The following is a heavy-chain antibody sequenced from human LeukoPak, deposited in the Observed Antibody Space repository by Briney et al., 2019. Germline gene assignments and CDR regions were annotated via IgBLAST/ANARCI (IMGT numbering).Heavy chain of an antibody. CDR1: GFTVSSNY. V-gene: IGHV3-53*01. Sequence: QPEGSLRLSCAASGFTVSSNYMSWVRQAPGKGLEWVSVIYSGGSTYYADSVKGRFTISRDNSKNTLYLQMNSLRAEDTAVYYCAREDQWLAFDYWGQGTLVTVSS. D-gene: IGHD6-19*01. J-gene: IGHJ4*02. CDR2: IYSGGST. CDR3: AREDQWLAFDY.